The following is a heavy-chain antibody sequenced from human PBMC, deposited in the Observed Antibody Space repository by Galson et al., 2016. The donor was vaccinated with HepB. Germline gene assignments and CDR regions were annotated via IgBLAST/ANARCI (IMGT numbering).Heavy chain of an antibody. CDR3: AKYRQGDFDY. Sequence: SLRLSCAASGFNFKIYAMSWVRQAPGKGLEWVSGISGSGSGTYYAGTFYADSVKGRFTISRDNSKNTLYLQMNSLRAEDTAVYYCAKYRQGDFDYWGQGTLVTVSS. CDR1: GFNFKIYA. CDR2: ISGSGSGT. D-gene: IGHD3-16*02. V-gene: IGHV3-23*01. J-gene: IGHJ4*02.